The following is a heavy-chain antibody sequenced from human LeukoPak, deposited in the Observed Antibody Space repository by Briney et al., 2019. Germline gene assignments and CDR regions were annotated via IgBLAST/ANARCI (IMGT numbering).Heavy chain of an antibody. D-gene: IGHD6-13*01. V-gene: IGHV4-34*01. CDR3: ARLKGPRVSSWYSGVNWFDP. CDR2: INHSGST. J-gene: IGHJ5*02. CDR1: GGSFSGYY. Sequence: PSETLSLTCAVYGGSFSGYYWSWIRQPPGKGLEWIGEINHSGSTNYNPSLKRRVTISVDTSKNKFSLKLSSVTAADTAVYYCARLKGPRVSSWYSGVNWFDPWGQETLVTVSS.